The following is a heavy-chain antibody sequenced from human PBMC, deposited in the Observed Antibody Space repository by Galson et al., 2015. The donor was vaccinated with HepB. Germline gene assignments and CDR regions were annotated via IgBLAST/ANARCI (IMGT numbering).Heavy chain of an antibody. CDR2: INSDGSST. D-gene: IGHD4-17*01. J-gene: IGHJ4*02. Sequence: SLRLSCAASGFTFSSYWMHWVRQAPGKGLVWVSRINSDGSSTNYAGSVKGRFTIFRDNAKNTLYLQMSSLWAEDTAVYYCARVPDYGDCFDYWGQGTLVTVSS. CDR3: ARVPDYGDCFDY. CDR1: GFTFSSYW. V-gene: IGHV3-74*01.